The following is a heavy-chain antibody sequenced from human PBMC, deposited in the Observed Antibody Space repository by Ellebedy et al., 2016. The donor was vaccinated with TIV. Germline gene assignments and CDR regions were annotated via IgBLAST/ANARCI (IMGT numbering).Heavy chain of an antibody. CDR3: ATNWLTRRKMDV. V-gene: IGHV3-48*03. Sequence: PGGSLRLSCVASGFTFSRYEMNRVRQAPGKGLGWVSYISTSGSTIYYADSVKGRFTISRDNAKNSQYLQMNSLRAEDKAFYYCATNWLTRRKMDVWGQGTTVTVSS. CDR2: ISTSGSTI. J-gene: IGHJ6*02. D-gene: IGHD3-9*01. CDR1: GFTFSRYE.